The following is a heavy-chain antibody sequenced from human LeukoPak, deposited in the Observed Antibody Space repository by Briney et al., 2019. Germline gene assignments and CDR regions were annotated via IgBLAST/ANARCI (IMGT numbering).Heavy chain of an antibody. CDR3: AKAGCCSGGSCYWFDY. D-gene: IGHD2-15*01. V-gene: IGHV3-30*18. CDR1: GFTFSSYC. J-gene: IGHJ4*02. Sequence: GGSLRLSCAASGFTFSSYCMHWVRQAPGKGLEWVAVISYDGSNKYYADSVKGRFTISRGNSKNTLYLQMNSLRAEDTAVYYCAKAGCCSGGSCYWFDYWGQGTLVTVSS. CDR2: ISYDGSNK.